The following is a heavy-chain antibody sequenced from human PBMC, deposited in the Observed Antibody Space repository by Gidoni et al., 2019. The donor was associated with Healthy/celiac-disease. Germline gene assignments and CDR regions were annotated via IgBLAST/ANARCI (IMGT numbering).Heavy chain of an antibody. D-gene: IGHD6-13*01. J-gene: IGHJ4*02. V-gene: IGHV3-33*01. CDR2: IWYDGSNK. Sequence: QVQLVESGGGVVQPGRSLRLSCAASGFTFSSYGMHWVRQAPGKGLEWVAVIWYDGSNKYYADSVKGRFTISRDNSKNTLYLQMNSLRAEDTAVYYCARSLGSSWYDSSLAYWGQGTLVTVSS. CDR3: ARSLGSSWYDSSLAY. CDR1: GFTFSSYG.